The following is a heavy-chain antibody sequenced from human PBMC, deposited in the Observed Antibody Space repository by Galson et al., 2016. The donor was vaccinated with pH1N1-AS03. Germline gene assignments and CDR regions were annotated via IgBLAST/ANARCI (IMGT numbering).Heavy chain of an antibody. CDR3: STDETFYYYYGMDV. Sequence: SLRLSCAASGFTFSNAWMTWVRQAPGKGLEWVGRIKSKSDGGTTDYAAPVKARFHISRDDSKNTLYLQMNSLKTEDTAVYYCSTDETFYYYYGMDVWGRGTAVTVSS. J-gene: IGHJ6*02. V-gene: IGHV3-15*01. CDR1: GFTFSNAW. CDR2: IKSKSDGGTT.